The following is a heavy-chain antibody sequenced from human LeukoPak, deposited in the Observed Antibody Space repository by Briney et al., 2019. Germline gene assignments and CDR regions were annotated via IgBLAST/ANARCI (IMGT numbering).Heavy chain of an antibody. D-gene: IGHD5-12*01. J-gene: IGHJ4*02. CDR1: GFTFSNYW. Sequence: GGSLRLSCAASGFTFSNYWMHWVRQAPGKGLVWVSRINSNGSSTNHADSVKGRFTISRDNAKNTLHLQMSSLRAEDTALYYCAKGGATICDNWGQGTLVTVSS. CDR3: AKGGATICDN. V-gene: IGHV3-74*01. CDR2: INSNGSST.